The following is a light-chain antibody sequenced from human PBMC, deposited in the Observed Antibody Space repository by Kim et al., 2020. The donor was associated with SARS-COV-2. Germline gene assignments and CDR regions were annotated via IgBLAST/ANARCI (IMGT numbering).Light chain of an antibody. J-gene: IGKJ1*01. V-gene: IGKV1-39*01. CDR1: ERNNKD. CDR3: QHAYKTPPT. Sequence: GGDRDNSTWRASERNNKDIKGDKQKAGRATKLVIYSESNLHSGVPARCSGSGSGTDFTLKISSLQAEECATYFCQHAYKTPPTFGKGTKVDIK. CDR2: SES.